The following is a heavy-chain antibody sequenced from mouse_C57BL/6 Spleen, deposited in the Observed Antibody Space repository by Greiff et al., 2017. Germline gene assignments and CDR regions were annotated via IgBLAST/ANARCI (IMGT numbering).Heavy chain of an antibody. D-gene: IGHD1-1*01. V-gene: IGHV3-1*01. Sequence: EVQRVESGPGMVKPSQSLSLTCTVTGYSITSGYDWHWIRHFPGNKLEWMGYISYSGSTNYNPSLKSRISITHDTSKNHFFLKLNSVTTEDTATYYCARSHYYGSSYVFDYWGQGTTLTVSS. CDR3: ARSHYYGSSYVFDY. J-gene: IGHJ2*01. CDR1: GYSITSGYD. CDR2: ISYSGST.